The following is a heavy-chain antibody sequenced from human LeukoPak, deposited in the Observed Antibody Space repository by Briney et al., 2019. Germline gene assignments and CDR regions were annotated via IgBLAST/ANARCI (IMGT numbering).Heavy chain of an antibody. CDR2: IDSSGST. CDR3: ARWLAARGAFDI. V-gene: IGHV4-61*10. CDR1: GGSISSGSDY. Sequence: PSETLSLTCTVSGGSISSGSDYWSWIRQPAGKGLEWIGRIDSSGSTSYNPSLKSRLTISVDTSKNQFSLKLSSVTAADTAVYYCARWLAARGAFDIWGQGTMVTVSS. J-gene: IGHJ3*02. D-gene: IGHD6-13*01.